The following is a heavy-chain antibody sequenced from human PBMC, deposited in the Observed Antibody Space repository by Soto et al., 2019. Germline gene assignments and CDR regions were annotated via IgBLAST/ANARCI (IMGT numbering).Heavy chain of an antibody. CDR2: IYYSGST. D-gene: IGHD6-6*01. Sequence: PSETLSLTCTVSGGSISSSSYYWGWIRQPPGKGLEWIGSIYYSGSTYYNPSLKSRVTISVDTSKNQFSLKLSSVTAADTAVYYCARHLKQLDAYYCYGMDVWGQGTTVTVSS. CDR3: ARHLKQLDAYYCYGMDV. J-gene: IGHJ6*02. V-gene: IGHV4-39*01. CDR1: GGSISSSSYY.